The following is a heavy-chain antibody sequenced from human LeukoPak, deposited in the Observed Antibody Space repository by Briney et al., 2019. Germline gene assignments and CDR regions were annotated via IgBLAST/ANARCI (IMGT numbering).Heavy chain of an antibody. CDR3: ARDTYGSAAGSYYGMDV. D-gene: IGHD6-13*01. J-gene: IGHJ6*02. CDR2: IYHSGST. Sequence: SETLSLTCAVSGGSISSGGYSWSWIRQPPGKGLEWIGYIYHSGSTYYNPSLKSRVTISVDRSKNQFSLKLSSVTAADTAVYYCARDTYGSAAGSYYGMDVWGQGTTVTVSS. V-gene: IGHV4-30-2*01. CDR1: GGSISSGGYS.